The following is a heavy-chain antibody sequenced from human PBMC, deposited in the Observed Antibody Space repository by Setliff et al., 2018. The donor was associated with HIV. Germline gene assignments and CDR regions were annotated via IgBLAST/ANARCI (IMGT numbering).Heavy chain of an antibody. CDR1: GGSSSDYY. CDR3: ARVRLELRQYWFDS. J-gene: IGHJ5*01. CDR2: INHSGST. Sequence: SETLSLTCAVYGGSSSDYYWSWIRQPPGKGLEWIGEINHSGSTNYNPSLKRRVTISVDTSKNQFPLKLNSVTAADTAVYYCARVRLELRQYWFDSWGQGSPVTVSS. V-gene: IGHV4-34*01. D-gene: IGHD1-7*01.